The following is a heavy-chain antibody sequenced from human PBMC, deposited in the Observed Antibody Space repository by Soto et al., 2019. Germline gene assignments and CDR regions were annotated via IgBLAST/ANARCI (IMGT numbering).Heavy chain of an antibody. D-gene: IGHD1-26*01. CDR2: IKGSHAGGTT. J-gene: IGHJ4*02. V-gene: IGHV3-15*01. CDR3: AKEGGYPGSNFYGAY. CDR1: GFTFTKAY. Sequence: EVPLVESGGGLVEPGGSIRLSCVASGFTFTKAYMTWVRQAPGKGLEWVGRIKGSHAGGTTDYATSVKGRFTISRDDSKNTLYLQMNSLKTEDTSVYYCAKEGGYPGSNFYGAYWGQGTLVTVSS.